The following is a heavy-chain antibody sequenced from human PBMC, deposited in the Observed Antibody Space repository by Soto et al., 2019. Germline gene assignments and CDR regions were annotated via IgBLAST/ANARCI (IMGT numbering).Heavy chain of an antibody. D-gene: IGHD2-15*01. V-gene: IGHV5-51*01. CDR2: VYPRDSDT. CDR1: GYIFNDYW. CDR3: ARPPLPGYSIHFNS. J-gene: IGHJ4*02. Sequence: GESLKISCKASGYIFNDYWIGWVRQMPGKGLEGMGIVYPRDSDTRYSPSFQGQVTISADRSTGTAFLQWRSLKASDTALYYCARPPLPGYSIHFNSWGQGTLVTVSS.